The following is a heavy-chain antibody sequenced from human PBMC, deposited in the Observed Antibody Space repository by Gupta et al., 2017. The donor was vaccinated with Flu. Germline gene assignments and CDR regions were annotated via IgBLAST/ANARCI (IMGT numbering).Heavy chain of an antibody. CDR2: ST. J-gene: IGHJ5*02. V-gene: IGHV4-31*02. CDR3: ARDVVVVTASWFDP. D-gene: IGHD2-21*02. Sequence: STFYKPSLKSRVTISVDTSKNQFSLKLSSVTAADTAVYYCARDVVVVTASWFDPWGQGTLVTVSS.